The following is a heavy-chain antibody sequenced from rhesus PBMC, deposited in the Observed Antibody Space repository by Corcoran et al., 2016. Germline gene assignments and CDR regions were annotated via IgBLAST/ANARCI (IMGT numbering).Heavy chain of an antibody. V-gene: IGHV4S9*01. D-gene: IGHD6-13*01. CDR3: ARVGISAGHQGDL. J-gene: IGHJ4*01. Sequence: QVQLQESGPGLVKPSETLSLTCAVSGGSISDNYYWNWIRQPPGKGLEWIGKIYGCGENTYSSPSLKGRGSISKDTSKKKFARKVSAVTAADTAVFYCARVGISAGHQGDLWGQGLLVTVSA. CDR1: GGSISDNYY. CDR2: IYGCGENT.